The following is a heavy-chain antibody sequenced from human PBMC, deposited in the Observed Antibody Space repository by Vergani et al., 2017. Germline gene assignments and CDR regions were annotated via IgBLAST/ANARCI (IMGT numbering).Heavy chain of an antibody. D-gene: IGHD6-6*01. CDR1: GFTFSSYA. CDR2: ISSSSSYI. Sequence: EVQLLESGGGLVQPGGSLRLSCAASGFTFSSYAMSWVRQAPGKGLEWVSSISSSSSYIYYADSVKGRFTISRDNAKNSLYLQMNSLRAEDTAVYYCARGYSSSSDYDYWGQGTLVTVSS. J-gene: IGHJ4*02. V-gene: IGHV3-21*01. CDR3: ARGYSSSSDYDY.